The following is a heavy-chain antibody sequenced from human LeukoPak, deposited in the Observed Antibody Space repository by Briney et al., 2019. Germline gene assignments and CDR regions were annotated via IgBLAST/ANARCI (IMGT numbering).Heavy chain of an antibody. V-gene: IGHV4-59*01. CDR3: ARDPSSSWYNNWFDP. Sequence: SETLSLTCTVSGGSISSYYWSWIRQPPGKGLEWIGYIYYSGSTNYNPSLKSRVTISVDTSKNQFSLKLSSVTAADTAVYYCARDPSSSWYNNWFDPWGQGALVTVSS. CDR1: GGSISSYY. J-gene: IGHJ5*02. CDR2: IYYSGST. D-gene: IGHD6-13*01.